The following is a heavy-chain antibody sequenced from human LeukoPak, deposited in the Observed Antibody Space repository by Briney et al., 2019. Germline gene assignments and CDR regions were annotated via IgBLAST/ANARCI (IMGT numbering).Heavy chain of an antibody. CDR3: ARENWGAEGIDY. D-gene: IGHD1-26*01. V-gene: IGHV3-48*01. CDR2: ISSSSNTI. Sequence: GGSLRLSCAASGLTFSSYSMNWVRQAPGKGLEWVSYISSSSNTIYYADSVKGRFTISRDNAKNSLYLQMNSLRAEDTAVYYCARENWGAEGIDYWGQGTLVTVSS. CDR1: GLTFSSYS. J-gene: IGHJ4*02.